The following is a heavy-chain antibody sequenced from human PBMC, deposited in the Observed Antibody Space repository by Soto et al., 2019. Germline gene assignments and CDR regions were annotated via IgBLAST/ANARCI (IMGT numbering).Heavy chain of an antibody. V-gene: IGHV4-38-2*01. CDR3: ARARIVVAGTIVDY. Sequence: PSETLSLTCAVSGYSLTRGYYCGWIRQPPGKGLEWIGSIYHSGDTYYNPSLKSRVTISVDTSKNHFSLKLTSVTAADTAVYYCARARIVVAGTIVDYWGQGTLVTVSS. CDR1: GYSLTRGYY. D-gene: IGHD6-19*01. J-gene: IGHJ4*02. CDR2: IYHSGDT.